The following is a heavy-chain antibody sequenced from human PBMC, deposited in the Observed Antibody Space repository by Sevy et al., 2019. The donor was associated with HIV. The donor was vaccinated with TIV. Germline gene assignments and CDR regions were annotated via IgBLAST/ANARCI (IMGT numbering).Heavy chain of an antibody. CDR1: GFTFSSYW. D-gene: IGHD1-26*01. CDR3: ARVNLGRGSYWDAFDI. Sequence: GGSLRLSCAASGFTFSSYWMSWVRQAPGKGLEWVANINHDGSDKYYVDSVKGRFTISRDNAKNSRYLQMNSPRVEDTAVYYCARVNLGRGSYWDAFDIWGQGTMVTVSS. V-gene: IGHV3-7*01. CDR2: INHDGSDK. J-gene: IGHJ3*02.